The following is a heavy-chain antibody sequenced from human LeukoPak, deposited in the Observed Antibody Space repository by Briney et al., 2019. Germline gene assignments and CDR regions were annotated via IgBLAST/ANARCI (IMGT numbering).Heavy chain of an antibody. D-gene: IGHD3-9*01. J-gene: IGHJ5*02. CDR1: GYTFTDYY. CDR3: ARVSTSGYRDWLDP. CDR2: INPKSGGS. Sequence: GASVKVSCKASGYTFTDYYIHWVRQAPGQGLEWMGWINPKSGGSNSALKFQGRVTMTRDTSISTAYMELSRLRFDDTAVYYCARVSTSGYRDWLDPWGQGTLVTVSS. V-gene: IGHV1-2*02.